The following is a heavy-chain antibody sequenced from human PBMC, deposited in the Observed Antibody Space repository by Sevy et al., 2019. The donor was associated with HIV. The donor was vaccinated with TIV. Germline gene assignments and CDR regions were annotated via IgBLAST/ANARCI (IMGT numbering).Heavy chain of an antibody. CDR1: GFTFSSYW. D-gene: IGHD6-13*01. CDR3: ARDLPTGYLDY. J-gene: IGHJ4*02. CDR2: IKQDGSEK. Sequence: GGSLRLSCAASGFTFSSYWMSWVRQAPGKGLEGVANIKQDGSEKYYVDSVKGRFTISRDNAKNSLYLQMNSLRAEDTAVYYCARDLPTGYLDYWGQGTLVTVSS. V-gene: IGHV3-7*01.